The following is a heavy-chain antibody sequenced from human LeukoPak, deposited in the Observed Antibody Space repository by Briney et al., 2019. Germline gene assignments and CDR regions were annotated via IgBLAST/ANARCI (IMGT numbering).Heavy chain of an antibody. CDR1: GFTFSSYE. D-gene: IGHD3-22*01. Sequence: SGGSLRLSCAASGFTFSSYEMNWVRQAPGKGLEWVSYISSSSTIYYADSVKGRFTISRDNAKNSLYLQMNSLRAEDTAVYYCARHSGYYKSDDYWGQGTLVTVSS. CDR3: ARHSGYYKSDDY. V-gene: IGHV3-48*03. CDR2: ISSSSTI. J-gene: IGHJ4*02.